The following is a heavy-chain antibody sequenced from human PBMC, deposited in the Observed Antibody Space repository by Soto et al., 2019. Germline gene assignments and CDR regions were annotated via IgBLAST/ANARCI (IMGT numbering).Heavy chain of an antibody. CDR3: ARHETHDDRLDP. CDR1: GGSIIWSKYH. D-gene: IGHD1-1*01. CDR2: VYDNGNT. J-gene: IGHJ5*02. V-gene: IGHV4-39*01. Sequence: SETLSVTCSVSGGSIIWSKYHWGWIHQPPGKGLEWIAIVYDNGNTYYNPPLKSRVTISVDTSKNQFSLKLTSVIAADTAVYFCARHETHDDRLDPWGPGTLVTVSS.